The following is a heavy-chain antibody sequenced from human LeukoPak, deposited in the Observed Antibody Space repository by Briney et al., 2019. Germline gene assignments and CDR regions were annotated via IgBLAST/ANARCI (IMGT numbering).Heavy chain of an antibody. CDR1: GFTLSSYA. CDR2: ISSNGGST. D-gene: IGHD1-1*01. Sequence: GGSLRLSCAASGFTLSSYAMHWVRQAPGKGLEYVSAISSNGGSTYYANSVKGRFTISRDNSKNTLYLQMGSLRAEDMAVYYCARATGPDAFDIWGQGTMVTVSS. V-gene: IGHV3-64*01. CDR3: ARATGPDAFDI. J-gene: IGHJ3*02.